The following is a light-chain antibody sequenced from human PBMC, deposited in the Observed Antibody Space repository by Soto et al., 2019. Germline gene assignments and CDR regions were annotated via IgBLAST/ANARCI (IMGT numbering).Light chain of an antibody. V-gene: IGLV2-14*01. CDR2: EVR. J-gene: IGLJ1*01. CDR1: ISDVGGYNY. Sequence: QCSLNLTASVSGSPGQSITISCTGTISDVGGYNYVSWYRQHPGKAPKLMIYEVRNRPSGVSNRFSGSKSGNTASLTISGLQAEDEADYYCSSYTSSSTLVFGTGTKVTVL. CDR3: SSYTSSSTLV.